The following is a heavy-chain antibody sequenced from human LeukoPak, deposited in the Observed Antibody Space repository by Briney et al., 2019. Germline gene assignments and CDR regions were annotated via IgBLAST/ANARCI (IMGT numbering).Heavy chain of an antibody. CDR2: IYTSGST. J-gene: IGHJ4*02. CDR3: ARSGPYYYGSGSYYPDY. Sequence: KPSETLSLTCTVSGGSISSYYWSWIRQPAGKGLEWIRRIYTSGSTNYNPSLKSRVTMSVDTSKNQFSLKLSSVTAADTAVYYCARSGPYYYGSGSYYPDYWGQGTLVTVSS. D-gene: IGHD3-10*01. V-gene: IGHV4-4*07. CDR1: GGSISSYY.